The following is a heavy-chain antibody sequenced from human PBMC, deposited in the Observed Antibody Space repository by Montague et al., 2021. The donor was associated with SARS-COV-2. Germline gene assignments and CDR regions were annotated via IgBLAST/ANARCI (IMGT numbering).Heavy chain of an antibody. V-gene: IGHV4-4*07. CDR2: IYNSGST. CDR1: GGSISGYY. Sequence: SETLSLTCTVSGGSISGYYWSWFRQSAAKGLEWIGRIYNSGSTSYNPSLKSRVTMSVDTSKNQFSLKLSSVTAADTAVDYCVRDQGRSNWNYPDYWGQGTLVTVSS. D-gene: IGHD1-20*01. J-gene: IGHJ4*02. CDR3: VRDQGRSNWNYPDY.